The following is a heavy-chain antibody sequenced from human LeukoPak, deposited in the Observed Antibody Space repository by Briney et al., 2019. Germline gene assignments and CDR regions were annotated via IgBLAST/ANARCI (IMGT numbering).Heavy chain of an antibody. CDR2: ISGSGGST. Sequence: PGGSLRLSCAASGFTFSSYAMSWVRQAPGKGLEWVSAISGSGGSTYYADSVKGRFTISRDNAKNSLYLQMNSLRAEDTAVYYCARDYYYDRGSDAFDIWGQGTMVTVSS. J-gene: IGHJ3*02. CDR3: ARDYYYDRGSDAFDI. V-gene: IGHV3-23*01. D-gene: IGHD3-22*01. CDR1: GFTFSSYA.